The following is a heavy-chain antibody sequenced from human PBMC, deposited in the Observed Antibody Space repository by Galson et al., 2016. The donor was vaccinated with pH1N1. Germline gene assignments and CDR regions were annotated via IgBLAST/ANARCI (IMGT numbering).Heavy chain of an antibody. CDR1: GFSLSTSGVG. J-gene: IGHJ4*02. Sequence: PALVKPTQTLTLTCTFSGFSLSTSGVGVGWIRQPPGKALEWLALIYWDDDKRYSPSLKSRLTITKDTSKHQVVLTMTNMDPVDTATYYCARNGYGDYAGYSDYWGQGTLVTVSS. V-gene: IGHV2-5*02. CDR2: IYWDDDK. D-gene: IGHD4-17*01. CDR3: ARNGYGDYAGYSDY.